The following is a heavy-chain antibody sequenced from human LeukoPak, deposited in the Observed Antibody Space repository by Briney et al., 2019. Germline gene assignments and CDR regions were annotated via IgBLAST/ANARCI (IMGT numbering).Heavy chain of an antibody. Sequence: PGGSLRLSCAASGFTFSSYSMNWVRQAPGNGLEWVSSISTSSSYIYSADSVKGRFTISRDNAKNSLYLQMNSLRAEDTAVYYCVRDTFSPDAFDIWGQGTTVTVSS. CDR2: ISTSSSYI. CDR1: GFTFSSYS. D-gene: IGHD3-16*01. V-gene: IGHV3-21*01. J-gene: IGHJ3*02. CDR3: VRDTFSPDAFDI.